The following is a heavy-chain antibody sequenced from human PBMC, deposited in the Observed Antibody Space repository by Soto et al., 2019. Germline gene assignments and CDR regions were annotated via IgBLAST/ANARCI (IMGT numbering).Heavy chain of an antibody. D-gene: IGHD2-15*01. J-gene: IGHJ5*02. V-gene: IGHV4-34*01. CDR3: ARSPRWSGLANWFDP. Sequence: PSETLSLICGVYGGSFSGYYWSWIRQPPGKGLEWIGEINHSGSTDYNPSLTSRVTISIDTSKNRFSLKLTSVTAADTAVYFCARSPRWSGLANWFDPWGQGTLVTVS. CDR2: INHSGST. CDR1: GGSFSGYY.